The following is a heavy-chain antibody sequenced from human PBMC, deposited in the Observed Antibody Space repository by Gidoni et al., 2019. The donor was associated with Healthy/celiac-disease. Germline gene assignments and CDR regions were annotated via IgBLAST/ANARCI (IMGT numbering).Heavy chain of an antibody. Sequence: EVQLVESGGGLVKPGGSLRLSCAASGFTFSSYSMNWVRQAPGKGLEWVSSISSSSSYIYYADSVKGRFTISRDNAKNSLYLQMNSLRAEDTAVYYCARDITLSSGWALDYWGQGTLVTVSS. J-gene: IGHJ4*02. V-gene: IGHV3-21*01. D-gene: IGHD6-19*01. CDR1: GFTFSSYS. CDR2: ISSSSSYI. CDR3: ARDITLSSGWALDY.